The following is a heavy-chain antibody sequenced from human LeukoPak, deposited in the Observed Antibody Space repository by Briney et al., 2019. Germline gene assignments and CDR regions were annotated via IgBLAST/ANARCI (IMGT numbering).Heavy chain of an antibody. CDR3: ARVFSAAIRTDY. Sequence: GPVQVSCKASGYTFTSFDITWVRQAPGQGLEWMGWISTYNGDTNYAQKLQGRVTMTTDTSTSTAYMELRGLRSDDTAVYYCARVFSAAIRTDYWGQGTLVTVSS. CDR1: GYTFTSFD. V-gene: IGHV1-18*04. J-gene: IGHJ4*02. D-gene: IGHD2-2*01. CDR2: ISTYNGDT.